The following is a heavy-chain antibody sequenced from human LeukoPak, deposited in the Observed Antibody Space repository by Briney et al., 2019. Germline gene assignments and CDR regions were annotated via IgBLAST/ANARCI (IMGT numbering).Heavy chain of an antibody. J-gene: IGHJ4*02. Sequence: GGSLRLSCAASGFTFSAYWMHWVRQVPGKGLVWVSRINNDGTATFFADSVKGRFTISRDNAKNSLYLQMNSLRAEDAAVYYCARDYYDSSCDYWGQGTLVTVSS. D-gene: IGHD3-22*01. CDR1: GFTFSAYW. V-gene: IGHV3-74*01. CDR3: ARDYYDSSCDY. CDR2: INNDGTAT.